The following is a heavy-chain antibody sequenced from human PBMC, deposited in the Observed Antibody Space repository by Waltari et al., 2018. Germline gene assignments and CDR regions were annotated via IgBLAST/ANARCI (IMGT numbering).Heavy chain of an antibody. D-gene: IGHD5-12*01. V-gene: IGHV4-39*01. CDR2: ISYNGAT. J-gene: IGHJ3*01. Sequence: QLQLQESGPGLVKPSETLSLTCSVSVVSITTNRHYWGWIRQPPGQGLEWIGTISYNGATYSSPSLRSRVTIFRDTSKNQLSLKLGSVTAADTAFYDCATYIGASLGTAAFDVWGQGTMVTVSS. CDR3: ATYIGASLGTAAFDV. CDR1: VVSITTNRHY.